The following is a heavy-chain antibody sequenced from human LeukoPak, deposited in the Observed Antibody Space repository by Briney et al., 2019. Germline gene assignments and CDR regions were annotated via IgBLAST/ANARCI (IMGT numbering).Heavy chain of an antibody. Sequence: SETLSLTCTVSGGSIGSYYWSWFRQPAGKGLEWIGRIYTSGSTNYNPSLKTRVTMSVDTSRNQSSLKLRSVTAADTAVYYCARAHDSTEIDAFDIWGQGTMVTVSS. CDR1: GGSIGSYY. D-gene: IGHD3-22*01. J-gene: IGHJ3*02. CDR2: IYTSGST. CDR3: ARAHDSTEIDAFDI. V-gene: IGHV4-4*07.